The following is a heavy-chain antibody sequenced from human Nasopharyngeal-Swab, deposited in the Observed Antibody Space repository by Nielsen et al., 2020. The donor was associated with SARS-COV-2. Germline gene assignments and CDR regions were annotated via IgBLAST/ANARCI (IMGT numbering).Heavy chain of an antibody. CDR2: ISAYNGNT. J-gene: IGHJ3*02. D-gene: IGHD2-2*01. Sequence: ASVKVSCKASGYTFTSYGISWVRQAPGQGLEWMGWISAYNGNTNYAQKLQGRVTMTTDTSTSTAYMELRSLRSDDTAVYCCARDRIDIVVVPAAMAHDAFDIWGQGTMVTVSS. V-gene: IGHV1-18*04. CDR1: GYTFTSYG. CDR3: ARDRIDIVVVPAAMAHDAFDI.